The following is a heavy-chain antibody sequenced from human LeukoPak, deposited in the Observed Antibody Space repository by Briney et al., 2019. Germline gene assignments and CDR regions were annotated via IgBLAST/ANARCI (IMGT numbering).Heavy chain of an antibody. CDR2: ISAYNGDR. Sequence: ASVKVSCKASGYIFANYGLSWVRPAPGQGLEWMAWISAYNGDRKYAQKYQGRISMTTDTSTSTASMELRSLTSDDTAMYYCARDVVVASGARTLDVWGQGTMVTVSS. J-gene: IGHJ3*01. V-gene: IGHV1-18*01. CDR1: GYIFANYG. CDR3: ARDVVVASGARTLDV. D-gene: IGHD2-15*01.